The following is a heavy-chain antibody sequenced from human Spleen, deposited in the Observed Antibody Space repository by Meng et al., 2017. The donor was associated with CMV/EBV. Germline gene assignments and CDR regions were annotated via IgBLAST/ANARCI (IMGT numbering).Heavy chain of an antibody. J-gene: IGHJ3*01. V-gene: IGHV4-39*07. CDR3: VRDSEGEDYFDV. CDR1: GGSLSSSRVF. Sequence: SETLSLTCTLCGGSLSSSRVFWAWVRQPPGKGLEWIANINYSGRSNYNPSLKSRVTISVDTSKNQFSLRLNSVTAADTAVYYCVRDSEGEDYFDVWGLGTMVTVSS. D-gene: IGHD3-16*01. CDR2: INYSGRS.